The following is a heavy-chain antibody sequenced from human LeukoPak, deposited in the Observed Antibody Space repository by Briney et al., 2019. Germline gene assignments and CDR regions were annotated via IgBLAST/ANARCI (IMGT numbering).Heavy chain of an antibody. J-gene: IGHJ6*02. Sequence: PGGSLRLSCAASGFTFSTYAMNWVRQAPAKGLEWVSTIGGGGPTTDYADSVKDRFTISRDNAKNSLYLQMNSLRAEDTAVYYCTYGMDVWGQGTTVTVSS. CDR3: TYGMDV. CDR1: GFTFSTYA. V-gene: IGHV3-23*01. CDR2: IGGGGPTT.